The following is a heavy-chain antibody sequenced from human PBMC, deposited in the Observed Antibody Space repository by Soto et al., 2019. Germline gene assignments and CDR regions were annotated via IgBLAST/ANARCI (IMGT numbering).Heavy chain of an antibody. CDR1: GFTFSSYG. V-gene: IGHV3-33*06. Sequence: HPGGSLRLSCAASGFTFSSYGMHWVRQAPGKGLEWVALIWYDGSNKYYADSVKGRFTISRDNSKNTLYLQMNSLRAEDTAVYYCAKENVVVVAATKINWFDPWGQGTLVTVSS. CDR2: IWYDGSNK. D-gene: IGHD2-15*01. J-gene: IGHJ5*02. CDR3: AKENVVVVAATKINWFDP.